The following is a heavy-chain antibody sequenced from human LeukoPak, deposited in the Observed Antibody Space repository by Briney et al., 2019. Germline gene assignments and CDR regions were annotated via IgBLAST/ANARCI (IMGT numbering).Heavy chain of an antibody. V-gene: IGHV1-18*01. D-gene: IGHD6-19*01. J-gene: IGHJ4*02. CDR3: ARIDQWLVEEDY. CDR2: ISAYNRNT. Sequence: VSISAYNRNTTYAQKLQGRVTMTTHTSTSTAYMELRSLRSDDTAVYYCARIDQWLVEEDYWGQGTLVTVSS.